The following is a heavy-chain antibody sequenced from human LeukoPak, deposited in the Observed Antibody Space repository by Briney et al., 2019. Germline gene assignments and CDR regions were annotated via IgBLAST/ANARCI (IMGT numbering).Heavy chain of an antibody. D-gene: IGHD2-2*01. CDR1: GFTFNNYA. Sequence: GGSLRLSCAASGFTFNNYAMHWVRQAPGKGLEWVAVKSYDGSNKYYADSVKGRFTISRDNSKNTLYLQMNSLRAEDTAVYYCARDLGQHCTSSTCYALGYAFDFWGQGTMVTVSS. CDR3: ARDLGQHCTSSTCYALGYAFDF. CDR2: KSYDGSNK. J-gene: IGHJ3*01. V-gene: IGHV3-30-3*01.